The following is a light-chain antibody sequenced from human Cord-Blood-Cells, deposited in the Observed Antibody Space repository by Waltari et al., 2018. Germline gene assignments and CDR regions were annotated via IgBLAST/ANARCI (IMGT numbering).Light chain of an antibody. V-gene: IGLV1-44*01. Sequence: QSVLTQPPSASVTPGQRVTISCSGSSSNIGSNTVNWYQQLPGTDPKLLIYSNRQRPSGGPDRFSGSKSGNSASLAISGLQSEDEADYYCAAWDDSLNGWVFGGGTKLTVL. J-gene: IGLJ3*02. CDR1: SSNIGSNT. CDR2: SNR. CDR3: AAWDDSLNGWV.